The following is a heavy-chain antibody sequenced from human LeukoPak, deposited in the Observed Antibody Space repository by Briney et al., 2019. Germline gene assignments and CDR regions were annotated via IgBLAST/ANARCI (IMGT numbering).Heavy chain of an antibody. CDR3: ASSSGYLLYLDAFDI. Sequence: PSETLSLTCAVYGGSFSGYYWSWIRQPPGKGLEWIGEINHSGSTNYNPSLKSRVTISVDTSKNQFSLKLSSVTAADTAVYYCASSSGYLLYLDAFDIWAQGPIVTASS. D-gene: IGHD3-22*01. CDR2: INHSGST. CDR1: GGSFSGYY. V-gene: IGHV4-34*01. J-gene: IGHJ3*02.